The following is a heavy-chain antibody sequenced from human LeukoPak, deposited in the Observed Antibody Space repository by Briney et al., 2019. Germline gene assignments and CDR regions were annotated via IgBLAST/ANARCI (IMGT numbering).Heavy chain of an antibody. D-gene: IGHD3-9*01. Sequence: SQTLSLTCTVSGGSISSGGYYWSWIRQHPGKGLEWIGYIYYSGSTYYNPSLKSRVTVSVDTSKNQFSLKLSSVTAADTAVYYCARITILTLAHAFDIWGQGTMVTVSS. J-gene: IGHJ3*02. V-gene: IGHV4-31*03. CDR1: GGSISSGGYY. CDR3: ARITILTLAHAFDI. CDR2: IYYSGST.